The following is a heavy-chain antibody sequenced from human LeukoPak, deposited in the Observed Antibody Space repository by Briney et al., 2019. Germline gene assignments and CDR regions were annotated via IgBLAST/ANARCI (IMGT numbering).Heavy chain of an antibody. Sequence: PSETLSLTCTVSGGSISSGDYYWSWIRQPPGKGLEWIGYIYYSGSTYYNPSLKSRVTISVDTSKNQFSLKLSSVTAADTAVYYCARELYTAMAFGYWGQGTLVTVSS. V-gene: IGHV4-30-4*01. J-gene: IGHJ4*02. CDR2: IYYSGST. D-gene: IGHD5-18*01. CDR1: GGSISSGDYY. CDR3: ARELYTAMAFGY.